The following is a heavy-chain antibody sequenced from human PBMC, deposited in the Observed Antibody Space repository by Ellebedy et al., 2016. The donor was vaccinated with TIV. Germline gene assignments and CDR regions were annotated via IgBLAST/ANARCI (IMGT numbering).Heavy chain of an antibody. V-gene: IGHV1-18*01. CDR3: ARDEDFDFWSGHY. J-gene: IGHJ4*02. D-gene: IGHD3-3*01. Sequence: AASVKVSCKASGYTFTSYGISWVRQAPGQGLEWMGWISTHNGNTNYAQKFQGRLTMTTDTSTNTAYMELRRLRSDDTAVYYCARDEDFDFWSGHYWGQGTLVTVSS. CDR2: ISTHNGNT. CDR1: GYTFTSYG.